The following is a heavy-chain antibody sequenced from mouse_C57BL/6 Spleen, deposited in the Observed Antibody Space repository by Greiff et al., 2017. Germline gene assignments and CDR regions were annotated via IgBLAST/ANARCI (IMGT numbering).Heavy chain of an antibody. J-gene: IGHJ3*01. CDR3: ARYYDYDGGAWFAY. V-gene: IGHV1-19*01. CDR2: INPYNGGT. Sequence: FQLQQSGPVLVKPGASVKMSCKASGYTFTDYYMNWVKQSHGKSLEWIGVINPYNGGTSYNQKFKGKATLTVDKSSSTAYMELNSLTSEDSAVYYWARYYDYDGGAWFAYWGQGTLVTVSA. D-gene: IGHD2-4*01. CDR1: GYTFTDYY.